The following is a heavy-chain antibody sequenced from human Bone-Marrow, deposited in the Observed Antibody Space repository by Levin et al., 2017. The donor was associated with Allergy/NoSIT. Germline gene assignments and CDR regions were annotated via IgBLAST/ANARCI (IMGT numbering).Heavy chain of an antibody. V-gene: IGHV3-15*01. D-gene: IGHD3-16*01. CDR2: IKSETDGGTI. J-gene: IGHJ4*02. CDR3: TTEVGARKVRDDY. Sequence: GESLKISCAASGFSFSKVWMTWVRQAPGKGLEWVGRIKSETDGGTIDYAAPVKGRFTISRDDSKSTLYLQMNGLKTEDTAVYYCTTEVGARKVRDDYWGQGTLVTVSS. CDR1: GFSFSKVW.